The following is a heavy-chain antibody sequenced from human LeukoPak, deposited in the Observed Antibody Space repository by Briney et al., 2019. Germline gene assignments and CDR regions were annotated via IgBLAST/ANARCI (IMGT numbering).Heavy chain of an antibody. CDR2: ITTYNGNT. D-gene: IGHD6-6*01. CDR1: GYTFTSCA. V-gene: IGHV1-18*01. CDR3: ARVGSSSYIITSFDY. J-gene: IGHJ4*02. Sequence: ASVKVSCKASGYTFTSCAISWVRQAPGQGLEWMGWITTYNGNTNYAQKLQGRVTMTTDTSTSTAYMELRSLRSDDTAVYYCARVGSSSYIITSFDYWGQGALVTVSS.